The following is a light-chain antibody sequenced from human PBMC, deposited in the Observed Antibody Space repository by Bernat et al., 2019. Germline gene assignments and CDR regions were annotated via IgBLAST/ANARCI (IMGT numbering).Light chain of an antibody. V-gene: IGKV1-39*01. CDR3: QQSYTEVVT. CDR1: QPIDTY. CDR2: SAS. Sequence: DIQLTQSPSSLSASVGDRVTITCRSSQPIDTYLAWYQQRPGKVPKLLVSSASDLRPGVPSRFSAHGSETDFTLTINSLEPEDFATYFCQQSYTEVVTFCQGTRL. J-gene: IGKJ5*01.